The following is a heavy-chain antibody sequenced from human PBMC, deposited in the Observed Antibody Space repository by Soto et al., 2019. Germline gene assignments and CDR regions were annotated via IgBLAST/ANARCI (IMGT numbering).Heavy chain of an antibody. CDR2: ISAHNGNT. CDR1: GYAFTTYG. CDR3: ARGRYGDY. Sequence: QVHLVQSGAEVKKPGASVKVSCQGSGYAFTTYGITWVRQAPGQGLEWMGWISAHNGNTNYATKLQGRVTETRDTSTSTAYMELRSLRYDDTAVYYCARGRYGDYWGQGALVTVS. V-gene: IGHV1-18*01. D-gene: IGHD1-1*01. J-gene: IGHJ4*02.